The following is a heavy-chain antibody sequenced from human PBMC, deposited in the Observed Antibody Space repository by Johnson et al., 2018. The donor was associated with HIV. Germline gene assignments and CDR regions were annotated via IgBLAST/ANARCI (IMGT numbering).Heavy chain of an antibody. Sequence: QMLLVESGGGLVKPGGSLRLSCAASGFTFSDYYMSWIRQAPGKGLEWVAYISSSGSNIYYADSVKGRFTISRDNAKNSLYLQMNSLRAEDTAVYYCASEAYAAGAFDIWGQGTMVTVSS. D-gene: IGHD3-16*01. J-gene: IGHJ3*02. CDR1: GFTFSDYY. CDR2: ISSSGSNI. V-gene: IGHV3-11*04. CDR3: ASEAYAAGAFDI.